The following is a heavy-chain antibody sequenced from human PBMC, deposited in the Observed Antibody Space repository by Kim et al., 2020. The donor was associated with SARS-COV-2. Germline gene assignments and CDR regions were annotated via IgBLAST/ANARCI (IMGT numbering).Heavy chain of an antibody. Sequence: SETLSLTCTVSGGSISSYYWSWIRQPPGKGLEWIGYIYYSGSTNYNPSLKSRVTISVDTSKNQFSLKLSSVTAADTAVYYCARVTLWFGEDYFDYWGQGT. CDR2: IYYSGST. CDR1: GGSISSYY. CDR3: ARVTLWFGEDYFDY. V-gene: IGHV4-59*01. D-gene: IGHD3-10*01. J-gene: IGHJ4*02.